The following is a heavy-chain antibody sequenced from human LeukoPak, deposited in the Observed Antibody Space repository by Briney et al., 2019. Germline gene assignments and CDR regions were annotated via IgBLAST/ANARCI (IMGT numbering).Heavy chain of an antibody. J-gene: IGHJ3*02. CDR3: TRVPIRTVTMIIVIRGHDAFDI. V-gene: IGHV3-49*03. CDR2: IRAKAYGGTT. D-gene: IGHD3-22*01. CDR1: GFSFGDYA. Sequence: GGSLRLSCTASGFSFGDYAMTWFRQAPGKGLEWVSFIRAKAYGGTTEYAASVKGRFTISRDDSKSIAYLQMNSLQTEDTAVYFCTRVPIRTVTMIIVIRGHDAFDIWGQGTMVTVSS.